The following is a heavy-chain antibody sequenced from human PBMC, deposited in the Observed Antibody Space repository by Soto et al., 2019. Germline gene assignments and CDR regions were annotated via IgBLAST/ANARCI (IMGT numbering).Heavy chain of an antibody. D-gene: IGHD3-16*01. V-gene: IGHV3-7*01. CDR3: GGNRRWGG. CDR1: GFTLSNFW. J-gene: IGHJ4*02. Sequence: EVQLVESGGGLVQPGGSLRLSCAASGFTLSNFWMSWVRQAPGKGLEWVASIKEDGSEKTYVDSVKGRFTISRDNAQNSLYLQMTPLGVTAAAGYIWGGNRRWGGGGREPPVIVSS. CDR2: IKEDGSEK.